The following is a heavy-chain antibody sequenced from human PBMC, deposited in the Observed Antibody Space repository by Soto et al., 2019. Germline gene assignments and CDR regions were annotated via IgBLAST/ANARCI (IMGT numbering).Heavy chain of an antibody. CDR1: GGSISSYY. Sequence: SETLSLTCTVSGGSISSYYWSWIRQPPGKGLEWIGYIYYSGSTNYNPSLKSRVTILVDTSKNQFSLKLSSVTAADTAVYYCARGSTPDLAAASEFDYWGQGTLVTVSS. CDR2: IYYSGST. J-gene: IGHJ4*02. CDR3: ARGSTPDLAAASEFDY. D-gene: IGHD6-13*01. V-gene: IGHV4-59*01.